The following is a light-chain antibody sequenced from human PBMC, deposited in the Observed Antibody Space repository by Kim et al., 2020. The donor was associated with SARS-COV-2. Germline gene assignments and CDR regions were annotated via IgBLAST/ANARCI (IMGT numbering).Light chain of an antibody. CDR2: VAS. CDR3: HQYGSSPYT. CDR1: QTVRDNY. V-gene: IGKV3-20*01. Sequence: PGERATLSCRASQTVRDNYIAWYQKKPGQAPRLLMFVASIRPTDTGIPDRFIGSGSGTDFTLTISRLEPEDLAVYYCHQYGSSPYTFGQGTKLDI. J-gene: IGKJ2*01.